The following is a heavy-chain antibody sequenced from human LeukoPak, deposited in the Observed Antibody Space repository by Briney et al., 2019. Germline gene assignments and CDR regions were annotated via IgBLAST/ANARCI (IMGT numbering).Heavy chain of an antibody. CDR3: ARARGYSGYEEFDYFDY. V-gene: IGHV1-2*02. CDR2: INPNSGGT. CDR1: GYTFTGYY. D-gene: IGHD5-12*01. J-gene: IGHJ4*02. Sequence: ASVKVPCKASGYTFTGYYMHWVRQAPGQGLEWMGWINPNSGGTNYAQKFQGRVTMTRDTSISTAYMELSRLRSDDTAVYYCARARGYSGYEEFDYFDYWGQGTLVTVSS.